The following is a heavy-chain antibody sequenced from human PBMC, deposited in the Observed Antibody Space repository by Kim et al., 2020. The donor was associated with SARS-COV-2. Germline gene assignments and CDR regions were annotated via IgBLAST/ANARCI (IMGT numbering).Heavy chain of an antibody. D-gene: IGHD3-3*01. CDR2: IYTSGST. Sequence: SETLSLTCTVSGGSISSGSYYWSWIRQPAEKGLEWIGRIYTSGSTNYNPSLKSRVTISVDTSKNQFSLKLSSVTAADTAVYYCARGASGSLVAYFDYWGQGTLVTVSS. J-gene: IGHJ4*02. CDR3: ARGASGSLVAYFDY. V-gene: IGHV4-61*02. CDR1: GGSISSGSYY.